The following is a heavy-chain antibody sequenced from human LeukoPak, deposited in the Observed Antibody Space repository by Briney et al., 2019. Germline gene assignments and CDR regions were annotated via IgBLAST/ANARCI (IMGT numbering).Heavy chain of an antibody. Sequence: GGSLRLSCVASGFTFSSYWMNWVRQAPGKGLEWVANIKQDGSEKYYVDSVKGRFTISRDNAKNSLYLQMNSLRAEDTAIYYCVGGSGYWGQGTLVTVSS. CDR3: VGGSGY. J-gene: IGHJ4*02. CDR1: GFTFSSYW. D-gene: IGHD5-12*01. CDR2: IKQDGSEK. V-gene: IGHV3-7*01.